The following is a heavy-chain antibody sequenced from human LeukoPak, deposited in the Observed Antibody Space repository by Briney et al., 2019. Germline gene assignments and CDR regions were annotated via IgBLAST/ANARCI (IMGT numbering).Heavy chain of an antibody. V-gene: IGHV3-21*01. CDR3: ARDLVSRSNY. J-gene: IGHJ4*02. CDR2: ISSSGYYM. CDR1: GFTFSRYT. Sequence: GGSLRLSCAASGFTFSRYTMNWVRQSPGKGLEWVSSISSSGYYMYYADSVKGRFTISRDNAKNSLYLQMNSLRAEDTAVYYCARDLVSRSNYWGQGTPVTVSS. D-gene: IGHD6-6*01.